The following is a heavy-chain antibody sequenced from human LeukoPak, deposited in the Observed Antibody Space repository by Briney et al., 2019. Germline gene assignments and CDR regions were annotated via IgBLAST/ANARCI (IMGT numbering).Heavy chain of an antibody. V-gene: IGHV4-39*07. D-gene: IGHD3-22*01. CDR2: IYFGRTT. CDR3: ARAHRYDYPYYYYYGMDV. J-gene: IGHJ6*02. Sequence: KPSETLSLTCSVSGGSITSSNYYWGWIRQPPGKGLEFIGSIYFGRTTYYTPSLKSRVTISIDTSKNQFSLMLSSMTAADTAVYYCARAHRYDYPYYYYYGMDVWGQGTTVTVSS. CDR1: GGSITSSNYY.